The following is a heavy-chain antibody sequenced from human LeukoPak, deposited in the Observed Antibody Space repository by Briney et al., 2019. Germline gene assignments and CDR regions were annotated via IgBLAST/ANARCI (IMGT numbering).Heavy chain of an antibody. CDR1: GFTFSTYA. J-gene: IGHJ4*02. Sequence: GGSLRLSCTASGFTFSTYAMSWVRQAPGKGLEWVANIKQDESEKYYVDSVKGRFTISRDNAKNSLYLQMNSLRAEDTAVYYCARVSDGATLDYWGQGTLVTVSS. CDR3: ARVSDGATLDY. CDR2: IKQDESEK. D-gene: IGHD1-26*01. V-gene: IGHV3-7*01.